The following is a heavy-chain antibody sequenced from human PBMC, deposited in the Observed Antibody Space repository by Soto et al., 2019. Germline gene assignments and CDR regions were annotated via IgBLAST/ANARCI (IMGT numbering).Heavy chain of an antibody. J-gene: IGHJ4*02. D-gene: IGHD6-19*01. CDR3: AKDGLVAGTLGF. V-gene: IGHV1-18*01. CDR2: ISAYNGNT. Sequence: QVQLVQSGAEVKKPGASVKVSCKASGYTFTIYGASWVRQAPGQGLEWMGWISAYNGNTKYAKKFQGRVTMTTDTITSTAYMELRCLRSDDTAVYDCAKDGLVAGTLGFWGQGILVTVSS. CDR1: GYTFTIYG.